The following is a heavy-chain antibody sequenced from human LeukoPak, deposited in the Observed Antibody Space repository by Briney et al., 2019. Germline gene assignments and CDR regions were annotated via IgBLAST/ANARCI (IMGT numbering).Heavy chain of an antibody. J-gene: IGHJ4*02. D-gene: IGHD6-19*01. CDR3: ARGGSGWHLRFGY. V-gene: IGHV4-59*08. CDR2: IYYSGST. Sequence: PSETLSLTCTVSGGSISSYYWSWIRQPPGKGLEWIGYIYYSGSTNYNPSLKSRVTISVDTSKNQFSLKLSSVTAADTAVYYCARGGSGWHLRFGYWGQGTLVTVSS. CDR1: GGSISSYY.